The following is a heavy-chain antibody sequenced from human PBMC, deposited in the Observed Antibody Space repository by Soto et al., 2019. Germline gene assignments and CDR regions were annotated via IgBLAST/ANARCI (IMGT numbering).Heavy chain of an antibody. D-gene: IGHD6-6*01. CDR1: GFTFSSYG. J-gene: IGHJ4*02. Sequence: PGGSLRLSCAASGFTFSSYGMHWVRQAPGKGLEWVAVISYDGSNKYYADSVKGRITISRDNSKNTLYIKMNSLRAEDTAVYYYANALDLTFVMRVAARRPHFDYWGQGTLVTVSS. V-gene: IGHV3-30*18. CDR2: ISYDGSNK. CDR3: ANALDLTFVMRVAARRPHFDY.